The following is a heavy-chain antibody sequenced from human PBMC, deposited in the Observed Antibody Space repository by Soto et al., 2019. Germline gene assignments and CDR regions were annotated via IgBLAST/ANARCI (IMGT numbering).Heavy chain of an antibody. J-gene: IGHJ4*02. D-gene: IGHD4-17*01. CDR1: GGTFSSYA. V-gene: IGHV1-69*12. CDR2: IIPIFGTA. Sequence: QVQLVQSGAEVTKPGSSVKVSCKASGGTFSSYAISWVRQAPGQGLEWMGGIIPIFGTANYAQKFQGRVTITADESTSTAYMELSSLRSEDTAVYYCARFSHTDYGGKGSFDYWGQGTLVTVSS. CDR3: ARFSHTDYGGKGSFDY.